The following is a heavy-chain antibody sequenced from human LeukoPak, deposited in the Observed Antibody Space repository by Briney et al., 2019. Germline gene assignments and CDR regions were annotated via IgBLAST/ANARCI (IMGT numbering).Heavy chain of an antibody. CDR3: ARVGKMVYCGGDCYRPSWFDP. CDR1: GFTFTDYW. Sequence: GSLRLSCAVSGFTFTDYWMNWVRQAPGKGLEWVASIRQDGSEETYVDSVKGRFTISRDNTKNSLSLQVNSLRVEDTAVYYCARVGKMVYCGGDCYRPSWFDPWGQGTLVTVSS. CDR2: IRQDGSEE. D-gene: IGHD2-21*01. J-gene: IGHJ5*02. V-gene: IGHV3-7*01.